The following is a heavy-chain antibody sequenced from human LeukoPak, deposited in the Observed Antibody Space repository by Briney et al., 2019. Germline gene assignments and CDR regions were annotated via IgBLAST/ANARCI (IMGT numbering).Heavy chain of an antibody. CDR2: IRYVGINK. J-gene: IGHJ4*02. V-gene: IGHV3-30*02. CDR3: ARGYCSGGSCHFDY. CDR1: GFTFSTYG. D-gene: IGHD2-15*01. Sequence: GGSLRLSCAASGFTFSTYGMHWVRQAPGKGLEWVSFIRYVGINKYYADSVKGRFTISRDNSKNTLYLQMNSLRAEDTAVYYCARGYCSGGSCHFDYWGQGTLVTVSS.